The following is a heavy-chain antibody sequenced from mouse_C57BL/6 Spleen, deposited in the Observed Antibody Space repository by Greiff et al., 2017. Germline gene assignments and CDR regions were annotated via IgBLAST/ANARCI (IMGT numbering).Heavy chain of an antibody. V-gene: IGHV1-9*01. Sequence: QVQLQQSGAELMKPGASVTLSCKATGYTFPGYWLVWVTQSPGHGLEWIGEIFPGSGSTNSNEKFKGKATFTADTSSHTAYMQLSSLTTEDSAIYYCARRITTVGARYFDVWGTGTTVTVSS. D-gene: IGHD1-1*01. J-gene: IGHJ1*03. CDR2: IFPGSGST. CDR1: GYTFPGYW. CDR3: ARRITTVGARYFDV.